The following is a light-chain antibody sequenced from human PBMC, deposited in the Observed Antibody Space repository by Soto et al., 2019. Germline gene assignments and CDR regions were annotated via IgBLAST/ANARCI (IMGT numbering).Light chain of an antibody. CDR1: QSIHSW. Sequence: DIQMTQSPSTLSASVGDRVTITCRASQSIHSWLAWYQQXPGKAPKILIYKASSLESGAPSRFSGSGSGTEFTLTISSLQPDDFATYYCQQYNSYWTFGQGTKVDIK. J-gene: IGKJ1*01. V-gene: IGKV1-5*03. CDR2: KAS. CDR3: QQYNSYWT.